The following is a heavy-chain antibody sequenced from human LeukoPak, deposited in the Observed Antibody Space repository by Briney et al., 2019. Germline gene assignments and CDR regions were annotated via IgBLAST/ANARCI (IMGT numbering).Heavy chain of an antibody. Sequence: SETLSLTCGVSDYSISSGYYWGWIRQPPGKGLEWIGSIHHSGSTYYNPSLRGRVAISVDTSKNQFSLKLNSVTAADTAVYYCARDPYGGGWYGITFDYWGQGTLVTVSS. D-gene: IGHD6-19*01. J-gene: IGHJ4*02. CDR3: ARDPYGGGWYGITFDY. V-gene: IGHV4-38-2*02. CDR1: DYSISSGYY. CDR2: IHHSGST.